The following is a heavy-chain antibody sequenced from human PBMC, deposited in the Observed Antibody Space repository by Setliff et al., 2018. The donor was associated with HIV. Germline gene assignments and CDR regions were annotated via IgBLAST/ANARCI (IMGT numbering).Heavy chain of an antibody. V-gene: IGHV1-18*01. J-gene: IGHJ6*03. D-gene: IGHD3-22*01. CDR1: GYTFTSYG. CDR3: ARISTYYYDSSGYFRADYYYYYMDV. CDR2: ISAYNGST. Sequence: ASVKVSCKASGYTFTSYGISWVRQAPGQGLEWMGWISAYNGSTNYAQKLQGRVTMTTDTSTSTAYMELRSLRSDDTAVYYCARISTYYYDSSGYFRADYYYYYMDVWGKGTTVTVSS.